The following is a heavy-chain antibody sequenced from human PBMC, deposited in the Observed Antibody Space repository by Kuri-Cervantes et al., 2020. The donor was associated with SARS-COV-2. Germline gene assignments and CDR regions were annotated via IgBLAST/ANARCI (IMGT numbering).Heavy chain of an antibody. CDR1: GFTFDDYG. V-gene: IGHV3-20*04. CDR3: ARDLYFDLRVLREEYGLDY. Sequence: GESLKISCAASGFTFDDYGMSWVRQAPGKGLELVSGINWNGGSTGYADSVKGRFTISRDNAKNTLYLQMNSLRAEDTAVYYCARDLYFDLRVLREEYGLDYWGQGTLVTVSS. J-gene: IGHJ4*02. D-gene: IGHD3-3*01. CDR2: INWNGGST.